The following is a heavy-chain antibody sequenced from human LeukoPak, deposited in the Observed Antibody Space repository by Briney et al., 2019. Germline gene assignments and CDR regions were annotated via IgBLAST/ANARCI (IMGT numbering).Heavy chain of an antibody. D-gene: IGHD1-26*01. CDR3: AKATSSGTYPNFDY. Sequence: GGSLRLSCAASGFTFSSHAMSWVRQAPGKGLEWVSAISGSGGSTYYADSVKGRFTISRDNSKNTLYLQMNSLRAEHTAVYYCAKATSSGTYPNFDYWGQGTLVTVSS. CDR1: GFTFSSHA. J-gene: IGHJ4*02. CDR2: ISGSGGST. V-gene: IGHV3-23*01.